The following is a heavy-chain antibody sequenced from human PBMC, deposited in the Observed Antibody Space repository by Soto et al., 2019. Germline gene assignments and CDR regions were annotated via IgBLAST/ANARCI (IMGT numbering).Heavy chain of an antibody. D-gene: IGHD2-2*01. CDR2: ISAGGSDT. J-gene: IGHJ4*02. V-gene: IGHV3-23*01. CDR1: GFVFSDYA. Sequence: EVQLLDSGGGWVQPGGSLRLSCVASGFVFSDYAMSWVRQAPGKGLEWVSAISAGGSDTYYADSVKGRFTFSRVNSESTLYLQMNTLRAEDTAIYYCASVPIWCGSSSCYTEGFDSWGQGTLVTVSS. CDR3: ASVPIWCGSSSCYTEGFDS.